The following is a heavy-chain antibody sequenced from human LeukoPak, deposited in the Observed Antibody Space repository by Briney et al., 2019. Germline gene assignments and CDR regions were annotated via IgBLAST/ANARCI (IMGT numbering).Heavy chain of an antibody. Sequence: SETLSLTCTVSGGSISSYYWSWIRQPAGKGLEWIGRIYTSGSTNYNPSLKSRVTMSVDTSKNQFSLKLSSVTAADTAVYYCATARIAAAGTRFDYWGQGTLVTVSS. CDR1: GGSISSYY. D-gene: IGHD6-13*01. J-gene: IGHJ4*02. CDR3: ATARIAAAGTRFDY. V-gene: IGHV4-4*07. CDR2: IYTSGST.